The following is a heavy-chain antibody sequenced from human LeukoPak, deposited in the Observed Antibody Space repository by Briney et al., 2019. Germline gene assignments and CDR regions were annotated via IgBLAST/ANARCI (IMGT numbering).Heavy chain of an antibody. V-gene: IGHV3-48*03. CDR3: AREAVTATSDAFDI. CDR1: GLTFSSYE. CDR2: ISSSGSTI. Sequence: PGGALRLSCAASGLTFSSYEMNWVRQAPGKGLEWVSYISSSGSTIYYAASVKGRFPISRDNAKKSLYLQMNSLRAEDTAVYFCAREAVTATSDAFDIWGQGTMVTVSS. D-gene: IGHD2-21*02. J-gene: IGHJ3*02.